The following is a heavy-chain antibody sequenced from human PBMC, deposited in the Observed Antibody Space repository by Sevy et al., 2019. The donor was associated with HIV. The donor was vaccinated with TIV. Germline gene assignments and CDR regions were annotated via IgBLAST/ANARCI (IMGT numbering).Heavy chain of an antibody. Sequence: GGSLRLSCAASGFTFSSYAMSWVRQAPGKGLEWVSAISGSGGSTYYEDSVKGRFTISRDNSKNTLYLQMNSLRAEDTTVYYCARPTGHSSSWHDAFDIWGQGTMVTVSS. CDR1: GFTFSSYA. J-gene: IGHJ3*02. D-gene: IGHD6-13*01. CDR3: ARPTGHSSSWHDAFDI. V-gene: IGHV3-23*01. CDR2: ISGSGGST.